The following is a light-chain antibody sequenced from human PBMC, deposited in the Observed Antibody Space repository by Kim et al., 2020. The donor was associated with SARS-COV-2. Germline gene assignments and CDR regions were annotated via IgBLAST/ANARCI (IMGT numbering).Light chain of an antibody. CDR3: SSYTTTTNRV. CDR1: SSNVGGYNY. V-gene: IGLV2-14*03. J-gene: IGLJ3*02. Sequence: QSALTQPASVSGSPGQSITISCTGTSSNVGGYNYVSWYQQHPGKAPKLMLYDVGTRPSGVSDRFSGSKSGNTASLTISGLQTEDEADYYCSSYTTTTNRVFGGVTQLTVL. CDR2: DVG.